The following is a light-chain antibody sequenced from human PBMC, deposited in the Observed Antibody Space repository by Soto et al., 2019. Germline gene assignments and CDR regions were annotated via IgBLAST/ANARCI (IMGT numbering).Light chain of an antibody. CDR3: QQFGNSLWT. CDR1: QSVASRN. V-gene: IGKV3-20*01. J-gene: IGKJ1*01. Sequence: EIVLTQSPGTLSLSPGERATLSCRASQSVASRNLAWYQQKSGQAPRLLIYGASSRAIHTPDRFSGSGSGTDFTLTISGLEPEAFEVYYCQQFGNSLWTFGQGTKVDIK. CDR2: GAS.